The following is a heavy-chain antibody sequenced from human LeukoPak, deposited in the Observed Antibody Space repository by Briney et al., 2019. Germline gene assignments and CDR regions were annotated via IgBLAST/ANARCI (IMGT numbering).Heavy chain of an antibody. CDR3: VRDLTMVRGLTYYGMDV. D-gene: IGHD3-10*01. CDR2: IKQDGSEK. CDR1: GFTFSSYW. J-gene: IGHJ6*04. Sequence: GGSLRLSCAASGFTFSSYWMSWVRQAPGKGLEWVANIKQDGSEKYYVDSVKGRFTISRDNAKNSLYLQMNSLRAEDTAVYYCVRDLTMVRGLTYYGMDVWGKGTTVTVSS. V-gene: IGHV3-7*03.